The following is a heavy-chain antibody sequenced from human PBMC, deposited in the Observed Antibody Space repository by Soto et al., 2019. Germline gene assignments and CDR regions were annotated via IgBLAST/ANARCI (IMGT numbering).Heavy chain of an antibody. J-gene: IGHJ4*02. CDR1: GFTFSSYA. CDR2: ISGNGGRT. D-gene: IGHD6-19*01. CDR3: AKDNRWLVPTYFDY. Sequence: EVQLLESGGGLVQPGGSLRLSCAASGFTFSSYAMNWVRQAPGKGLEWVSVISGNGGRTDYADSVKGRFTISRDNFKNTLYLQMNSLRVEDTAVYYCAKDNRWLVPTYFDYWGQVTLVTVSS. V-gene: IGHV3-23*01.